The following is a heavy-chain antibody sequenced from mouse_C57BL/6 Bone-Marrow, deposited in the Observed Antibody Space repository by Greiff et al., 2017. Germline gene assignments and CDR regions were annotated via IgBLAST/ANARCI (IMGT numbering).Heavy chain of an antibody. CDR3: ARVTTRFYYFDY. Sequence: QVQLQQPGAELVKPGASVKLSCKASGYTFTSYWMHWVKQRPGQGLEWIGMIHSNSGSTNYNEKFKSKATLTVDKSSSTAYMQLSSLTSEDSAVYYCARVTTRFYYFDYWGQGTTLTVSS. CDR1: GYTFTSYW. J-gene: IGHJ2*01. V-gene: IGHV1-64*01. D-gene: IGHD1-1*01. CDR2: IHSNSGST.